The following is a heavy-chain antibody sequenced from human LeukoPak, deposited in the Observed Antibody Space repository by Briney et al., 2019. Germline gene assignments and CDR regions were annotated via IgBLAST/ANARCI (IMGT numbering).Heavy chain of an antibody. Sequence: TPSETLSLTCTVSDDSISDYYRGWIRQPPGKGLEWIGYFHNSGTSTYNPSLKSRVTISADTSKNQFSPKLNSLTTADTAVYYCTRGAGWLIDYWGQGILVTVSS. CDR3: TRGAGWLIDY. CDR1: DDSISDYY. J-gene: IGHJ4*02. D-gene: IGHD3-16*01. V-gene: IGHV4-59*01. CDR2: FHNSGTS.